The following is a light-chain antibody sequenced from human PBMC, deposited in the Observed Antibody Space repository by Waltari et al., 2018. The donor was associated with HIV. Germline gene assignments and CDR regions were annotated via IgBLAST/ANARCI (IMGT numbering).Light chain of an antibody. Sequence: QSVLTQPPSVSGAPAQRVAISSTGSSSTIAAAYDVHWYQQLPGRAPKLLISDNTNRPSGVPDRFSGSKSGTSAALAITGLQAVDETDYYCQSYDTSLSASVFGTGTKVTVL. J-gene: IGLJ1*01. CDR2: DNT. CDR3: QSYDTSLSASV. CDR1: SSTIAAAYD. V-gene: IGLV1-40*01.